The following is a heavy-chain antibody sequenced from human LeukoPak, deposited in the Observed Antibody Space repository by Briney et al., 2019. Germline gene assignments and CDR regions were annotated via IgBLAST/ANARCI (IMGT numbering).Heavy chain of an antibody. J-gene: IGHJ4*02. Sequence: GGSLRLSCAPSGFTFSIYAMTWVRQAPGKGLEWVSAISGSVGSTFYADSVKGRFTISRDNSKNTLYLQMNSLRAEDTAVYYCAKLSGSFPFDYWGQGTLVTVSS. D-gene: IGHD1-26*01. V-gene: IGHV3-23*01. CDR3: AKLSGSFPFDY. CDR1: GFTFSIYA. CDR2: ISGSVGST.